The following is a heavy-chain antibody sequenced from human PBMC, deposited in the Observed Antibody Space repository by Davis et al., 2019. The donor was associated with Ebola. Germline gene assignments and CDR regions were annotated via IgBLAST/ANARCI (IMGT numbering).Heavy chain of an antibody. CDR1: GFTISTYA. CDR3: ARGSRNMDV. V-gene: IGHV3-23*01. CDR2: ISGSGGDP. Sequence: PGGSLRLSCAGSGFTISTYAMTWVRQAPGKGLEWVSRISGSGGDPHYADSVKGRFTISRDNSKNTLYLQMNSLRAEDTAVYYCARGSRNMDVWGQGTTVTVSS. J-gene: IGHJ6*02.